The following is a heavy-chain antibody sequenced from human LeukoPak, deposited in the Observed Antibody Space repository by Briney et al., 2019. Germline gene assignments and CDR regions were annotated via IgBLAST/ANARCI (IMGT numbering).Heavy chain of an antibody. CDR2: ISSGSIYI. J-gene: IGHJ4*02. D-gene: IGHD2-2*01. Sequence: GGSLRLSCAASGFTFSSHTMKWVRQAPGTGREWVSSISSGSIYIYYADSVKGRCTISRDNAKNSLNLQMNSLRGDDTAVYYCARDRCYSSSCYLEYWGQGILVTVSS. V-gene: IGHV3-21*01. CDR3: ARDRCYSSSCYLEY. CDR1: GFTFSSHT.